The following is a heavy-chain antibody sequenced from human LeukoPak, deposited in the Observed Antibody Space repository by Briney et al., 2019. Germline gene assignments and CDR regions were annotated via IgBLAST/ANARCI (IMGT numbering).Heavy chain of an antibody. J-gene: IGHJ4*02. Sequence: GGSLRLSCAASGFTFDDYGMSWVRQAPGKGLEWVANIKRDGSEKDYVDSVKGRFTISRDNAKNSLFLQMNNLRAEDTAVYYCVRDFGYCSGGNCYTVLDYWGQGTLVTVSS. D-gene: IGHD2-15*01. CDR2: IKRDGSEK. CDR3: VRDFGYCSGGNCYTVLDY. V-gene: IGHV3-7*01. CDR1: GFTFDDYG.